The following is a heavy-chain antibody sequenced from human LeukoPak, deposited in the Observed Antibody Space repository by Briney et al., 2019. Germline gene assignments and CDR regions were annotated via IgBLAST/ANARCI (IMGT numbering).Heavy chain of an antibody. CDR1: GGSISSSSYY. J-gene: IGHJ6*04. CDR3: ARDLRHCTSTSCYMDV. Sequence: SETLSLTCTVSGGSISSSSYYWGWIRQPPGKGLEWIGSIYYSGSTYYNPSLKSRVTISVDTSKNQFSLKLSSVTAADTAVYYCARDLRHCTSTSCYMDVWGEGTTVAVSS. V-gene: IGHV4-39*07. D-gene: IGHD2-2*01. CDR2: IYYSGST.